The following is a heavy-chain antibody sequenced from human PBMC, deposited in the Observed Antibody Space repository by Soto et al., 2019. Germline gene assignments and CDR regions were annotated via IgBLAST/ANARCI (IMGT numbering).Heavy chain of an antibody. CDR1: GFTFRHYG. CDR3: AKDVFADSKPFDY. J-gene: IGHJ4*02. V-gene: IGHV3-23*01. D-gene: IGHD2-21*01. Sequence: EEQLLESGGGLVQPGGSLRLSCAVSGFTFRHYGMSWVRQAPGQGLEWVSAISGRGHRTYYADSVKGRFTISRDNSNITLYLQMNTLRAEDTATYYCAKDVFADSKPFDYWGQGTLVTVSS. CDR2: ISGRGHRT.